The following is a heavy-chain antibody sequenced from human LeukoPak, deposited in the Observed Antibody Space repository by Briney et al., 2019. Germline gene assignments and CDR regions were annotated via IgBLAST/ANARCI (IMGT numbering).Heavy chain of an antibody. V-gene: IGHV4-39*02. D-gene: IGHD3-22*01. Sequence: SETLSLTCTVSGGSISDTTYYWAWIRQPPGKGVEWIGRIYFSETTYNPSLKRRITISADTSKKHFSLKLSSVTAADTAVYYCVSPSKLVISRGGFDIWGQGTLVTVSA. CDR3: VSPSKLVISRGGFDI. J-gene: IGHJ3*02. CDR2: IYFSETT. CDR1: GGSISDTTYY.